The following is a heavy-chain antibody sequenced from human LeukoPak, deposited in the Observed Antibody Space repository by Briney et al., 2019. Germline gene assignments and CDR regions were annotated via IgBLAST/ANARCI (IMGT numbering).Heavy chain of an antibody. V-gene: IGHV1-69*13. J-gene: IGHJ3*02. CDR2: IIPIFGTA. CDR3: ARGDTYDFWSGYLSSYAFDI. D-gene: IGHD3-3*01. Sequence: ASVKVSCKASGGTFSSYAISWVRQAPGQGLEWMGGIIPIFGTANYAQKFQGRVTITADESTSTAYMELSSLRSEDTAVYYCARGDTYDFWSGYLSSYAFDIWGQGTMVTVSS. CDR1: GGTFSSYA.